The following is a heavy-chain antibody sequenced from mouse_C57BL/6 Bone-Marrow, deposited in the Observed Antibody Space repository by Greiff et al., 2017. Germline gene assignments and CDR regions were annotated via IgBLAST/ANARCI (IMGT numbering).Heavy chain of an antibody. Sequence: QVQLQQPGAELVKPGASVKMSCKASGYTFTSYWLTWVKERPGQGLEWIGDIYPGSGSTNYNEKFKSKATLTVDTSSSTAYMQLSSLTSEDSAVYDCARPYYSNYWYFDVWGTGTTVTVSS. V-gene: IGHV1-55*01. J-gene: IGHJ1*03. CDR2: IYPGSGST. D-gene: IGHD2-5*01. CDR3: ARPYYSNYWYFDV. CDR1: GYTFTSYW.